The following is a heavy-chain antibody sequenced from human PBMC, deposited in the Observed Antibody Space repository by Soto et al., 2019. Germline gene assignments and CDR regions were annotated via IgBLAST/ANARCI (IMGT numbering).Heavy chain of an antibody. J-gene: IGHJ5*02. CDR2: IYLSGFT. Sequence: SETLSLTCTVSGDSITSSKHYWSWIRQHPGKGLEWIGYIYLSGFTYSTPSLKSRVNMSLDTSKNQFSLKLSSVTAADTAVYYCARALQCTSCWARERPKRTNKNPNNWFDPWCQGTPVT. CDR1: GDSITSSKHY. D-gene: IGHD2-2*01. V-gene: IGHV4-30-4*08. CDR3: ARALQCTSCWARERPKRTNKNPNNWFDP.